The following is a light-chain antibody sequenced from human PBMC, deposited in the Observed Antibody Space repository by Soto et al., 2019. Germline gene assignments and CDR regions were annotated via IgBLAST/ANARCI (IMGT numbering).Light chain of an antibody. Sequence: QSVLTQPASVSGSPGQSITISCTGTSDDVGGYNYVSWYQQHPGKAPKLLIYGVSDRPSGVSNRFSASRSGNAASLTISGLQAEDEGDYYCSSYTSSYTWVFGGGTKVTVL. CDR1: SDDVGGYNY. J-gene: IGLJ3*02. CDR2: GVS. CDR3: SSYTSSYTWV. V-gene: IGLV2-14*03.